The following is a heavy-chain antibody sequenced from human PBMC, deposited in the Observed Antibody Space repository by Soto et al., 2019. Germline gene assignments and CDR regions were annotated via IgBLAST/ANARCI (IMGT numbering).Heavy chain of an antibody. CDR1: GYTFTSYY. V-gene: IGHV1-46*01. Sequence: ASVKVSCKASGYTFTSYYMHWVRQAPGQGLEWMGIINPSGGSTSYAQKFQGRVTMTRDTSTSTVYMELSSLRSEDTAVYYCARPRHCSGGSCQNWFDPWGQGTLVTVCS. J-gene: IGHJ5*02. CDR2: INPSGGST. D-gene: IGHD2-15*01. CDR3: ARPRHCSGGSCQNWFDP.